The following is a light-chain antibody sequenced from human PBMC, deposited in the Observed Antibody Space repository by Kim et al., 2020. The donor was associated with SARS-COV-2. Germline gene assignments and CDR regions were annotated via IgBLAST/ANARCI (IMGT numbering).Light chain of an antibody. Sequence: LSPEERAPLSCRASQSVSSYVAWYQQKPGQAPRLLIYDASNRATGIPARFSGSGSGTDFTLTISSLEPEDFAVYYCQQRSNWPRLTFGGGTKVEI. J-gene: IGKJ4*01. CDR2: DAS. CDR3: QQRSNWPRLT. CDR1: QSVSSY. V-gene: IGKV3-11*01.